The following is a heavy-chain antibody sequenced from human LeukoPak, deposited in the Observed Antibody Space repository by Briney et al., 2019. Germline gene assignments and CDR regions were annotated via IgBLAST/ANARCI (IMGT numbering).Heavy chain of an antibody. V-gene: IGHV4-38-2*02. Sequence: SETLSLTCSVFGYSISSGYYWGWIRQPPGKGLEWIWSIYHSGSTYYNPSLKSRVTISVDTSNNQFSLKLSSVTAADTAVYYCARHLYYDFWSGYRYPFYAFDIWGQGTMVTVSS. CDR2: IYHSGST. CDR3: ARHLYYDFWSGYRYPFYAFDI. J-gene: IGHJ3*02. D-gene: IGHD3-3*01. CDR1: GYSISSGYY.